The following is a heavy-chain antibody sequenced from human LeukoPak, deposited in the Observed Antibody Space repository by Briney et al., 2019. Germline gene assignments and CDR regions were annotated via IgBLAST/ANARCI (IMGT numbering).Heavy chain of an antibody. V-gene: IGHV3-48*03. CDR1: GFTFSSYE. CDR3: ARDRLGGTGASDY. Sequence: GGSLRLSCVTSGFTFSSYEMDWVRQAPGKGVEGVSYISTSGSTIYSADSVKGRFTISRDNAKNSLYLQMTSLRAEDTAVYYCARDRLGGTGASDYWGQGTLVTVSS. J-gene: IGHJ4*02. D-gene: IGHD7-27*01. CDR2: ISTSGSTI.